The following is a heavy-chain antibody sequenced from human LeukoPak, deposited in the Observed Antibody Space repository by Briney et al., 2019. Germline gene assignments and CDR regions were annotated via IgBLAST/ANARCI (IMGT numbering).Heavy chain of an antibody. D-gene: IGHD1-26*01. CDR1: GGSISSYY. V-gene: IGHV4-59*08. J-gene: IGHJ4*02. Sequence: SETLSLTCAVSGGSISSYYWSWIRRPPGKGLEWIGYIYYIGSTNYNPSLKSRVTISVDTSKNQFSLKLSSVSAADTAVYYCARRWAYDYFDYWGQGTLVTVSS. CDR3: ARRWAYDYFDY. CDR2: IYYIGST.